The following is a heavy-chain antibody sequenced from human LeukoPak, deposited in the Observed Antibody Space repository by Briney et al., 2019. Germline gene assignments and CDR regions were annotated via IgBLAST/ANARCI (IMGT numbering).Heavy chain of an antibody. CDR1: GFTSTNYA. Sequence: GGSLRLSCAASGFTSTNYAMNWVRQAPGKGLEWVSVLIGSSGSTDYADSVKGRFTISRDNSKNTLYLQMNSLRAEDTAVYYCAKSATHYYDSSGYYLDWGQGTLVTVSS. CDR2: LIGSSGST. CDR3: AKSATHYYDSSGYYLD. J-gene: IGHJ4*02. D-gene: IGHD3-22*01. V-gene: IGHV3-23*01.